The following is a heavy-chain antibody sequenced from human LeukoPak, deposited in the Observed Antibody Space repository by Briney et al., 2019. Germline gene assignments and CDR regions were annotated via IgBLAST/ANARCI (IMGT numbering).Heavy chain of an antibody. D-gene: IGHD3-22*01. Sequence: GASVKVSCKASGYTFTGCYIHWVRQAPGEGLEWMGWINPNNGGTKIAQKFQGRVTMTRDTSISTAYMELSRLRSDDTAVYYCARAPQYPYDSSGYPDYWGQGTLVTVSS. CDR1: GYTFTGCY. V-gene: IGHV1-2*02. J-gene: IGHJ4*02. CDR3: ARAPQYPYDSSGYPDY. CDR2: INPNNGGT.